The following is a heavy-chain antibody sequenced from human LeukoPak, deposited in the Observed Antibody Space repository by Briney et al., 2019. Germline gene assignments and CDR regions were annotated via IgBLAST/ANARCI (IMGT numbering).Heavy chain of an antibody. CDR2: LSGSGTTT. V-gene: IGHV3-23*01. CDR3: TKDYDTVGYYSSDY. CDR1: GFTFSDYA. D-gene: IGHD3-22*01. Sequence: GGSLRLSCAASGFTFSDYAMSWVRQVPGKVLEWVSTLSGSGTTTFYANSVKGRFTISRDSSKNTLYLQMNSLRAADTALYYCTKDYDTVGYYSSDYWGQGTLVTVSS. J-gene: IGHJ4*02.